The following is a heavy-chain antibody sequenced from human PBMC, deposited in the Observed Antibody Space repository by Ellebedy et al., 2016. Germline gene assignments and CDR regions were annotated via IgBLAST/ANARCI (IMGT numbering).Heavy chain of an antibody. J-gene: IGHJ3*02. CDR1: GYTFTNYA. CDR2: INAGNGNT. D-gene: IGHD3-22*01. CDR3: ARDMYSSGSYYDRVAFDI. V-gene: IGHV1-3*01. Sequence: ASVKVSCKASGYTFTNYAMHWVRQAPGQRLEWMGWINAGNGNTKYSQKFQGRVTINRDTSANTAYMELINLRSEDTAVYFCARDMYSSGSYYDRVAFDIWGQGTVVTVSS.